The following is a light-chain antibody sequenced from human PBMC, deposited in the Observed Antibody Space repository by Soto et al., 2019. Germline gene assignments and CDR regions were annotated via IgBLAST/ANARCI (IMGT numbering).Light chain of an antibody. Sequence: EIVLTQSPGTLSLSPGERATLSCRASQSVSSSYLAWYQQKPGQAPRPLIYGASSRATGTPDRFSGSGSGTDFTLTISRLEPEDFAVYYCQQYGSSPLFTFGPGTKVDFK. CDR1: QSVSSSY. CDR3: QQYGSSPLFT. CDR2: GAS. V-gene: IGKV3-20*01. J-gene: IGKJ3*01.